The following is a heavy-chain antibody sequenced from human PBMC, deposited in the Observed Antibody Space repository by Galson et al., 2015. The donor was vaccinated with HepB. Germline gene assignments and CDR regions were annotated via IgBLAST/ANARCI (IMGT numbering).Heavy chain of an antibody. D-gene: IGHD1-20*01. V-gene: IGHV3-48*01. Sequence: SLRLSCAASGFTFSSYSMNWVRQAPGKGLEWVSYISSSSSTIYYADSVKGRFTISRDNAKNSLYLQMNSLRAEDTAVYYCASAPVITGTTTATNWGQGTLVTVSS. CDR3: ASAPVITGTTTATN. CDR1: GFTFSSYS. J-gene: IGHJ4*02. CDR2: ISSSSSTI.